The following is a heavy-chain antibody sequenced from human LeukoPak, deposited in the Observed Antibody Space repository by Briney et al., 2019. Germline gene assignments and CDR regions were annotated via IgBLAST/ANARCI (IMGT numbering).Heavy chain of an antibody. CDR3: ARGPSSV. CDR2: FYYSGST. V-gene: IGHV4-31*03. Sequence: SQTLSLTCTVSGGSMSSGGYYWSWIRQHPGKGLEWIGYFYYSGSTYYNPSLKSRISILLDKSKNQFSLKLSSVTAADTAVYYCARGPSSVWGQGTLVTVSS. CDR1: GGSMSSGGYY. J-gene: IGHJ4*02.